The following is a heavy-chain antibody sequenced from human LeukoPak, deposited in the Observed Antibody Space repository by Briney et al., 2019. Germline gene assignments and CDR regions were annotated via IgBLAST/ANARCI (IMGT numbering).Heavy chain of an antibody. CDR1: GFTFSSYA. V-gene: IGHV3-23*01. CDR3: AKFRYGSGSYPYYYYYGMDV. CDR2: ISGSGGST. Sequence: GGSLRLSCAASGFTFSSYAMSWVRQAPGKGLEWVSAISGSGGSTYYADSVKGRFTIPRDNSKNTLYLQMNSLRAEDTAVYYCAKFRYGSGSYPYYYYYGMDVWGQGTTVTVSS. J-gene: IGHJ6*02. D-gene: IGHD3-10*01.